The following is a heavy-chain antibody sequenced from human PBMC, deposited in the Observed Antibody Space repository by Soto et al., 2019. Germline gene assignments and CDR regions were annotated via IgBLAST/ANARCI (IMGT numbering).Heavy chain of an antibody. V-gene: IGHV4-39*01. CDR2: IYYSGST. J-gene: IGHJ4*02. CDR1: GGSISSSSYY. CDR3: ARQGPGRWDRLFIFDY. Sequence: QLQLQESGPGLVKPSETLSLTCTVSGGSISSSSYYWGWIRQPPGKGLEWIGSIYYSGSTYYNPSLKSRVTISVDTSKNQFALKLGSVTAADTAVYYCARQGPGRWDRLFIFDYWGQGTLVTVSS. D-gene: IGHD1-26*01.